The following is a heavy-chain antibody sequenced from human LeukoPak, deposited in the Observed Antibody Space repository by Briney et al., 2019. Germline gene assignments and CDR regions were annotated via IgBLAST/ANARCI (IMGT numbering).Heavy chain of an antibody. V-gene: IGHV3-74*01. Sequence: GGSLRLSRAASGFTFSSYWMHWVRQGPGKGLVWVSRISSDGRTTSYADSVKGRFTISRDNAKNTLYLQMNSLRVEDTAVYYCARDSRYYYDSRNYDNVAFDMWGQGTMVTVSS. CDR2: ISSDGRTT. CDR1: GFTFSSYW. CDR3: ARDSRYYYDSRNYDNVAFDM. D-gene: IGHD3-10*01. J-gene: IGHJ3*02.